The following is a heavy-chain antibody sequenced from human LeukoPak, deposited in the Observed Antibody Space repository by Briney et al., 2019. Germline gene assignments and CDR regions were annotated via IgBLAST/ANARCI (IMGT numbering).Heavy chain of an antibody. D-gene: IGHD1-1*01. CDR1: GGTFSSYA. CDR2: IIPIFGTA. Sequence: GASVKVSCKASGGTFSSYAISWVRQAPGQGLEWMGGIIPIFGTANYAQKFQGRVTITADESTSTAYMELSSLRSEDTAVYYCARGRNDVRELYYYYGMDVWGKGTTVTVSS. J-gene: IGHJ6*04. V-gene: IGHV1-69*13. CDR3: ARGRNDVRELYYYYGMDV.